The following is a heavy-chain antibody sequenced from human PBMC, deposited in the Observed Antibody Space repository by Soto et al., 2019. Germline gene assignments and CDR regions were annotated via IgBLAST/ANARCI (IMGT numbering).Heavy chain of an antibody. D-gene: IGHD6-19*01. CDR2: FDPEDGET. V-gene: IGHV1-24*01. J-gene: IGHJ4*02. Sequence: ASVKVSCKVSGYTLTELSMHWVRQAPGKGIEWMGGFDPEDGETIYAQKLQGRVTMTEDTSTDTAYMELSSLRSEDTAVYYCATVLAVAGIFERSSDYSCQAPLGTVST. CDR1: GYTLTELS. CDR3: ATVLAVAGIFERSSDY.